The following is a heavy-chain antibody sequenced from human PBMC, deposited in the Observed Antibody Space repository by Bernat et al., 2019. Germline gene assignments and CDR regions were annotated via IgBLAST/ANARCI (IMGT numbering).Heavy chain of an antibody. CDR2: ISFDGSNK. D-gene: IGHD3-16*02. J-gene: IGHJ6*02. CDR3: AKGVSIYYGMDV. V-gene: IGHV3-30*18. CDR1: GFTFSSNG. Sequence: VHLVESGGGLVQPGGSLRLSCTASGFTFSSNGMHWVRQAPGKGLEWVAVISFDGSNKYYADSVKGRFTISRDNSKNTLFLQMNSLRAEDTAVYYCAKGVSIYYGMDVWGQGTTVTVSS.